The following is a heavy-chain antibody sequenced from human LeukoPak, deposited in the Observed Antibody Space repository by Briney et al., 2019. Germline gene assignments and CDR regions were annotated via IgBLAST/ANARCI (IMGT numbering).Heavy chain of an antibody. CDR2: IYPYTGAT. V-gene: IGHV1-2*02. CDR3: ARDGPAQMVDFDY. D-gene: IGHD3-10*01. J-gene: IGHJ4*02. CDR1: GYTFSGTGWY. Sequence: ASVKVSCKASGYTFSGTGWYLYWLRQSPGQGLECMGWIYPYTGATHYAQKFQGRVAMTRDTSISTAYMELSRLRPDDTAVYYCARDGPAQMVDFDYWGQGTLVTVSS.